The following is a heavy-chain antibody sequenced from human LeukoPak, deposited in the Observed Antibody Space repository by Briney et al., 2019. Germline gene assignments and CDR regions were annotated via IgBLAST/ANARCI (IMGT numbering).Heavy chain of an antibody. CDR1: GGSFSGYY. V-gene: IGHV4-34*01. D-gene: IGHD6-6*01. J-gene: IGHJ4*02. CDR3: ARCNGIAAPPRD. Sequence: SETLSLTCAVYGGSFSGYYWSWIRQPPGKGLEWIGEINHSGSTNYNPSLKSRVTISVDTSKNQFSLKLSSVTAADTAVYYCARCNGIAAPPRDWGQGTLVTVSS. CDR2: INHSGST.